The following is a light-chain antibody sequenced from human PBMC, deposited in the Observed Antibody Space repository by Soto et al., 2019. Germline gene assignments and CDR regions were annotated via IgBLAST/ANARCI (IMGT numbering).Light chain of an antibody. CDR1: QSISSDS. CDR3: PRNS. Sequence: EIVLTQSPGTLSLSPGDRATLSCRAAQSISSDSLAWYQHRPGQAPRLLIYATSTRATGIPDRFSGSGSGTDFTLTISSLEPEDFAVYYCPRNSFGQGTRLEIK. CDR2: ATS. V-gene: IGKV3-20*01. J-gene: IGKJ2*01.